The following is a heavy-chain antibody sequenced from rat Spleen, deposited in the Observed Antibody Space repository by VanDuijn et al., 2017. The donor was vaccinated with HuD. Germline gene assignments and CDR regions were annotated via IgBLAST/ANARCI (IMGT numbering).Heavy chain of an antibody. V-gene: IGHV5-25*01. CDR3: ATAGSRISRFAY. CDR1: GFTLSNFY. Sequence: EVQLVESGGGLVQPGRSLKLSCAASGFTLSNFYMAWVRQAPTKGLEWVASISTGGGITDYRDSVKGRFAISRDTAKSTLYLQMDSLGSEDTATYYCATAGSRISRFAYWGQGTLVTVSS. D-gene: IGHD2-7*01. CDR2: ISTGGGIT. J-gene: IGHJ3*01.